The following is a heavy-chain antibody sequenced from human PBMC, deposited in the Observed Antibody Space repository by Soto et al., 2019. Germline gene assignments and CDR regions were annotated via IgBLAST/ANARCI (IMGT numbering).Heavy chain of an antibody. D-gene: IGHD3-3*01. Sequence: QVQLGQSGAEVKKPGASVKVSFKASGYTFTSYAINWVLQATGQWLEWMGWMNPNSGNTGYAQKFQGRGTMTRNTSISTAYMELSSLRSEDTAVYYCARERSVSSDYLGQGTLVTVSS. CDR2: MNPNSGNT. CDR1: GYTFTSYA. V-gene: IGHV1-8*01. CDR3: ARERSVSSDY. J-gene: IGHJ4*02.